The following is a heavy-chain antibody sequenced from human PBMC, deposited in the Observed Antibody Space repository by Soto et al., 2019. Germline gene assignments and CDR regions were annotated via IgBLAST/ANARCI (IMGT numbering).Heavy chain of an antibody. J-gene: IGHJ4*02. CDR3: AKDRTYSTTWHAGDY. Sequence: PGGSLRLSCAASGFTFSNYAMSWVRQAPGKGLEWVSTISGSGGTTYYADSVKGRFTISRDNSKTTLYLQMNSLRAEDTAVYYCAKDRTYSTTWHAGDYWGQGTLVTVSS. CDR2: ISGSGGTT. D-gene: IGHD6-13*01. CDR1: GFTFSNYA. V-gene: IGHV3-23*01.